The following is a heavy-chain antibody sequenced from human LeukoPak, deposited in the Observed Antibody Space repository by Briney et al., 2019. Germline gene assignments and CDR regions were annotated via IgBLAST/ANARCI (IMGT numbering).Heavy chain of an antibody. Sequence: GGSLRLSCAASGFTFSSYGMHWVRQAPGNGLEWVAVIWYDGSNKYYADSVKGRFTISRDNSKNTLYLQMNSLRAEDTAVYYCARDSNSYSSFDYWGQGTLVTVSS. CDR3: ARDSNSYSSFDY. CDR1: GFTFSSYG. V-gene: IGHV3-33*01. D-gene: IGHD6-13*01. J-gene: IGHJ4*02. CDR2: IWYDGSNK.